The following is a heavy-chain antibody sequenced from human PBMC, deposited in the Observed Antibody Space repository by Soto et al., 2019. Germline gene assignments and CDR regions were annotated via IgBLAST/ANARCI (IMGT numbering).Heavy chain of an antibody. J-gene: IGHJ4*02. D-gene: IGHD2-15*01. Sequence: PGESLKISCKANGYRSTRHWIGWVRQQHEKGLAWVAVIYPGNSDASYSPSFQGQVTISADNSINTVYLQWSSLKASVTAISFCARQDIVAAAVRVVYFDSWGQGTPVTVSS. CDR1: GYRSTRHW. CDR2: IYPGNSDA. V-gene: IGHV5-51*01. CDR3: ARQDIVAAAVRVVYFDS.